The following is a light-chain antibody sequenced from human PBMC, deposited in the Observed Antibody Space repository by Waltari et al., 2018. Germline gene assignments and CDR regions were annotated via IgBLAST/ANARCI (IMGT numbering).Light chain of an antibody. CDR2: WAS. Sequence: DIVMTQSPDSLAVSLGERATINCKSSQSVLYSSNNKNYLAWYQQKPGQPPKLLIYWASTRESGVPDRCSGSGSGTDFTLTISSLQADDVAVYYCQQYYSTPRTFGQGTKVEIK. J-gene: IGKJ1*01. CDR1: QSVLYSSNNKNY. CDR3: QQYYSTPRT. V-gene: IGKV4-1*01.